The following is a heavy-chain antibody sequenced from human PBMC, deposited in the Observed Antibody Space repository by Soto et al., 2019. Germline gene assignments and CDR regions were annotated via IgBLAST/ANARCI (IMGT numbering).Heavy chain of an antibody. Sequence: QPGGSLRLSCAASGFTFSSYSMNWVRQAPGKGLEWVSYISSSSSTIYYADSVKGRFTISRDNAKNSLYLQMNSLRDEDTAVYYCARDVWFGGGYYYYGMDVWGQGTTVTVSS. D-gene: IGHD3-10*01. J-gene: IGHJ6*02. V-gene: IGHV3-48*02. CDR2: ISSSSSTI. CDR1: GFTFSSYS. CDR3: ARDVWFGGGYYYYGMDV.